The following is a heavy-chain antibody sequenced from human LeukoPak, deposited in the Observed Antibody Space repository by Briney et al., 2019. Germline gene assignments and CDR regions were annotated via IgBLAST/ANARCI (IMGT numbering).Heavy chain of an antibody. CDR3: ARGLGSGSYSVDY. D-gene: IGHD3-10*01. CDR1: GFTFSSYA. V-gene: IGHV3-23*01. CDR2: ITGSGGST. Sequence: GGSLRLSCAASGFTFSSYAVSWVRQAPGKGLEWVSTITGSGGSTYYADSVEGRFTISRDNSKNTLYLQMNSLRADDTAVYYCARGLGSGSYSVDYWGQGTLVTVSS. J-gene: IGHJ4*02.